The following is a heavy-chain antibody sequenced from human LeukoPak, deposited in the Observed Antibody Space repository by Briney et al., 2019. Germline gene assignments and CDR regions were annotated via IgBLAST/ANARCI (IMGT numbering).Heavy chain of an antibody. CDR3: ARLGDKDYDLDY. CDR2: IYYSGST. Sequence: SETLSLTCTVSGGSISSGGYYWSWIRQPPGKGLEWIGSIYYSGSTYYNPSLKSRVTISVDTSKNQFSLKLSSVTAADTAVYYCARLGDKDYDLDYWGQGTLVTVSS. V-gene: IGHV4-39*01. CDR1: GGSISSGGYY. J-gene: IGHJ4*02. D-gene: IGHD4-17*01.